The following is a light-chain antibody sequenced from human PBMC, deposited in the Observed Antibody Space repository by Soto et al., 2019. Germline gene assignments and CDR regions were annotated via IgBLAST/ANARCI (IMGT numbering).Light chain of an antibody. CDR1: QGISNC. V-gene: IGKV1-12*01. CDR2: AAS. CDR3: QQAYSFPIT. Sequence: DIQMTQSPSSVSASIGDRVTVTCRASQGISNCLAWYQQKPGKAPKFLISAASSLQSGVPSRFSGSGSGTAFNLTISSLQPEDFATYYCQQAYSFPITYGQGTRLEIK. J-gene: IGKJ5*01.